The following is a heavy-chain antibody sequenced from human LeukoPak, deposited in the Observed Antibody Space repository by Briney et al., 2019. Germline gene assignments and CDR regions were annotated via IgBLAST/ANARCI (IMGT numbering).Heavy chain of an antibody. Sequence: SETLSLTCAVYGGSFSGYYWSWIRQPPGKGLERIGEIKHSGSTNYNPSLKSRVTISVDTSKNQFSLKLSSVTDADTAVYYCARTLGYCSSTSCYTFRFDPWGQGTLVTVSS. J-gene: IGHJ5*02. CDR2: IKHSGST. V-gene: IGHV4-34*01. CDR3: ARTLGYCSSTSCYTFRFDP. D-gene: IGHD2-2*02. CDR1: GGSFSGYY.